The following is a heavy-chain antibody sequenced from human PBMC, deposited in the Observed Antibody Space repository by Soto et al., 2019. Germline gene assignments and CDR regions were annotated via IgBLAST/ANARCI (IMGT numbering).Heavy chain of an antibody. D-gene: IGHD4-17*01. CDR3: ARGLRRTDAFDI. CDR1: GYTFTSYE. CDR2: MNPNSGNI. V-gene: IGHV1-8*01. J-gene: IGHJ3*02. Sequence: ASVRVSCKASGYTFTSYEINWVRQSTGQGLEWMGWMNPNSGNIGYAQKFQGRVTMTRNTSISTAYMELSSLRSEDTAVYYCARGLRRTDAFDIWGQGTMVTVSS.